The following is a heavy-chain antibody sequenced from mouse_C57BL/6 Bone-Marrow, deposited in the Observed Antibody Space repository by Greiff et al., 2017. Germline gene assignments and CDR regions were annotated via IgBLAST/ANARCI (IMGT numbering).Heavy chain of an antibody. CDR3: TRGRRGYYDAMDY. CDR1: GYTFTDYE. V-gene: IGHV1-15*01. Sequence: QVQLQQSGAELVRPGASVTLSCKASGYTFTDYEMHWVKQTPVHGLEWIGAIDPETGGTAYNQKFKGKAILTADKSSSTAYMELRSLTSEDSAVYYCTRGRRGYYDAMDYWGQGTSVTVSS. CDR2: IDPETGGT. J-gene: IGHJ4*01.